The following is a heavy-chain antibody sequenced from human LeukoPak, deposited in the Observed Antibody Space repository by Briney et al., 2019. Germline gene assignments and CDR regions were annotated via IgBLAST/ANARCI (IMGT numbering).Heavy chain of an antibody. CDR3: AKDLYSSGWYLNYFDY. CDR2: ISSSGSTI. Sequence: GGSLRLSCAASGFTFSSYEMNWVRQAPGKGLEWVSYISSSGSTIHYADSVKGRFTISRDNSKNTLYLQMNSLRAEDTAVYYCAKDLYSSGWYLNYFDYWGQGTLVTVSS. J-gene: IGHJ4*02. D-gene: IGHD6-19*01. CDR1: GFTFSSYE. V-gene: IGHV3-48*03.